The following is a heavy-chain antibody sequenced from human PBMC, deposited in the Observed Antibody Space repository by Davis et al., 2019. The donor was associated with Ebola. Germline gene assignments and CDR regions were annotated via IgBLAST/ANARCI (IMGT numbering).Heavy chain of an antibody. CDR1: GFTFSSYS. CDR2: ISSSSSYI. CDR3: ARGTIAALFDY. J-gene: IGHJ4*02. V-gene: IGHV3-21*01. Sequence: PGGSLRLSCAASGFTFSSYSMNWVRQAPGKGLEWVSSISSSSSYIYYADSVKGRFTISRDNAKNSLYLKMNSLRAEDTAVYYCARGTIAALFDYWGQGTLVTVSS. D-gene: IGHD6-13*01.